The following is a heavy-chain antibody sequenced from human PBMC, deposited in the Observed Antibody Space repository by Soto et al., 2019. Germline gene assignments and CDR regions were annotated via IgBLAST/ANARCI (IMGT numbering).Heavy chain of an antibody. J-gene: IGHJ3*02. CDR2: VYITGST. V-gene: IGHV4-4*07. CDR1: GGSISTFY. Sequence: SETLSLTCSVSGGSISTFYWSLIRQSAEKGLEWIGRVYITGSTNYHPSLKSRVTMSVDTSKNQFSLKMSSVTAADTAVYYCARGGRDGFDIWGQGTRVTVSS. CDR3: ARGGRDGFDI.